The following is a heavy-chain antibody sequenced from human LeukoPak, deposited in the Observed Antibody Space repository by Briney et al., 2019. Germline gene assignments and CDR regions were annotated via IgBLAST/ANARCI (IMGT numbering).Heavy chain of an antibody. J-gene: IGHJ4*02. D-gene: IGHD3-10*01. Sequence: PGGSLRLSCAASGFTFSSYAMSWVRQAPGKGLEWVSAISGSGGSTYYADSVKGRFTISRDNSKNTLYLQMNSLRAEDTAVYYCAKGRRMVRGAIPDDYWGQGTLVTVSS. CDR1: GFTFSSYA. CDR3: AKGRRMVRGAIPDDY. CDR2: ISGSGGST. V-gene: IGHV3-23*01.